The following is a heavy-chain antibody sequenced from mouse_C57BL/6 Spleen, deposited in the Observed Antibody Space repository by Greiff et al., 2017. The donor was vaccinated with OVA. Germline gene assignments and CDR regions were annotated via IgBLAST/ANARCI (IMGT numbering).Heavy chain of an antibody. CDR2: IDPETGGT. CDR1: GYTFTDYE. D-gene: IGHD1-1*01. Sequence: QVHVKQSGAELVRPGASVTLSCKASGYTFTDYEMHWVKQTPVHGLEWIGAIDPETGGTAYNQKFKGKAILTADKSSSTAYMELRSLTSEDSAVYYCKKNYGGFYAMDYWGQGTSVTVSS. CDR3: KKNYGGFYAMDY. V-gene: IGHV1-15*01. J-gene: IGHJ4*01.